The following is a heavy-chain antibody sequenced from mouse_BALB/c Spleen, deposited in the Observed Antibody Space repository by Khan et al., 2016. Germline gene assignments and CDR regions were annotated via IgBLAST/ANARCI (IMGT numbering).Heavy chain of an antibody. Sequence: EVQLQESGPSLVKPSQTLSLTCSVTGDSITSGYWNWIRKFPGNKLEYMGYISYSGSTYYNPSLKSRISITRDTSKKQYYLHLNSVTTEDTATYCCGRYWDYRYFAYWGQGTLVTGSA. CDR2: ISYSGST. CDR3: GRYWDYRYFAY. V-gene: IGHV3-8*02. CDR1: GDSITSGY. D-gene: IGHD2-14*01. J-gene: IGHJ3*01.